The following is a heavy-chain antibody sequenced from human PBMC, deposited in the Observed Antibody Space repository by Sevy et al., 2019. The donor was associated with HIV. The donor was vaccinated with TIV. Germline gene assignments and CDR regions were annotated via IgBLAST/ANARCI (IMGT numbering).Heavy chain of an antibody. D-gene: IGHD3-3*01. CDR3: ARHGSITIFLYRSWFDP. J-gene: IGHJ5*02. V-gene: IGHV4-39*01. CDR1: GGSISSSSYY. CDR2: IYYSWST. Sequence: SETLSLTCTVSGGSISSSSYYWGWIRQPPGKGLEWIGSIYYSWSTYYNPSLKSRVTISVDTSKNQFSLKLSSVTAADTAVYYCARHGSITIFLYRSWFDPWGQGTLVTVSS.